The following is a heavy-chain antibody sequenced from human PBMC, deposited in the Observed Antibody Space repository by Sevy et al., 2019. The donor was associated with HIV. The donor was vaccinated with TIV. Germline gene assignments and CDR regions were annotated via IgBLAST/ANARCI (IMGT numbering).Heavy chain of an antibody. CDR2: IHYSGST. J-gene: IGHJ5*02. CDR1: YGPISAYY. V-gene: IGHV4-59*01. CDR3: ARAPPVRSGDDSLNWFDP. D-gene: IGHD5-12*01. Sequence: SETLSLTCSVSYGPISAYYWNWIRQSPGKGLEWIGYIHYSGSTNYNPSFTSRVTMSLDTSKNQFSLQLNSVTAADTALYYCARAPPVRSGDDSLNWFDPWGRGTLVTVSS.